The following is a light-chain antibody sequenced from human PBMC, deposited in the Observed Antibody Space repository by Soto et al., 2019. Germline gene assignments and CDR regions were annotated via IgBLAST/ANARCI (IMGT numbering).Light chain of an antibody. CDR1: QSISSY. Sequence: DIQVTQSPSSLSASVGDRVTITCRASQSISSYLNWYRQKPGRAPNLLIYAASKLQSGVPSRFSGSGSGTDFTLTISSLQPGDFAIYYCHKSYSAQWTVGEGTKVEIK. V-gene: IGKV1-39*01. J-gene: IGKJ1*01. CDR3: HKSYSAQWT. CDR2: AAS.